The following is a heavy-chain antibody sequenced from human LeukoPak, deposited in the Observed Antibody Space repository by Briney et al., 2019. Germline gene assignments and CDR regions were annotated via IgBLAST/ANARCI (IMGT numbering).Heavy chain of an antibody. D-gene: IGHD6-13*01. CDR3: ARVWAAAQGGPWFDP. CDR2: IYSGGST. V-gene: IGHV3-53*01. CDR1: GFTVSSNY. Sequence: GGSLRPSCAASGFTVSSNYMSWVRQAPGKGLEWVSVIYSGGSTYYADSVKGRFTISRDSSKNTLYLQMNSLRAEDTAVYYCARVWAAAQGGPWFDPWGQGTLVTVSS. J-gene: IGHJ5*02.